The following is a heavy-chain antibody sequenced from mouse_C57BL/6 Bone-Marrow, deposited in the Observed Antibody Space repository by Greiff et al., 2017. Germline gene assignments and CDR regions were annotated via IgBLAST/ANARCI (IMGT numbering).Heavy chain of an antibody. CDR1: GFTFSSYT. V-gene: IGHV5-9*01. CDR3: ARHGPHYYAMDY. J-gene: IGHJ4*01. CDR2: ISGGGGNT. Sequence: DVMLVESGGGLVKPGGSLKLSCAASGFTFSSYTMSWVRQTPEKRLEWVATISGGGGNTYYPDSVKGRFTISRDNAKNTLYLQMSSLRSEDTALYYCARHGPHYYAMDYWGQGTSVTVSS.